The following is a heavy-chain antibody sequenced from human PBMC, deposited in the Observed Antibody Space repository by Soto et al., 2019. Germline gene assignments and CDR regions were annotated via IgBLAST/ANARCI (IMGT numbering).Heavy chain of an antibody. V-gene: IGHV3-23*01. J-gene: IGHJ4*02. D-gene: IGHD3-22*01. CDR3: AKAMYYYDSSGYYYFDY. CDR1: GFTFSSYA. Sequence: EVQLLESGGGLVQPGGSLRLSCAASGFTFSSYAMSWVRQAPGKGLEWVSAISGSGGSTYYADSVKGRFTISRDNSKNTLYLQMNSLRADDTAVYYCAKAMYYYDSSGYYYFDYWGQGTLVTVSS. CDR2: ISGSGGST.